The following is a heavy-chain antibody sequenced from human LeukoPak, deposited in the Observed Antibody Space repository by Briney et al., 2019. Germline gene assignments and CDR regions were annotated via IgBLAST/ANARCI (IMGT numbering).Heavy chain of an antibody. D-gene: IGHD5-18*01. CDR3: ARDVRERGYSYGYVYY. V-gene: IGHV3-53*01. J-gene: IGHJ4*02. CDR1: GFTVSSNY. CDR2: IYSGGST. Sequence: PGGSLRLSCAASGFTVSSNYMSWVRQAPGKGLEWVSVIYSGGSTYYADSVKGRFTISRDNAKNSLYLQMNSLRAEDTAVYYCARDVRERGYSYGYVYYWGQGTLVTVSS.